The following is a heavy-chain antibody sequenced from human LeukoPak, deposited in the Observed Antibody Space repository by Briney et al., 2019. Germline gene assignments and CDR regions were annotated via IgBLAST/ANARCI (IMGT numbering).Heavy chain of an antibody. D-gene: IGHD3-22*01. CDR3: AKFDARVRRDYYDSSGYFDAFDI. CDR1: GFTFSSYA. V-gene: IGHV3-23*01. J-gene: IGHJ3*02. Sequence: GGSLGLSCAASGFTFSSYAMSWVRQAPGKGLEWVSAISGSGGSTYYADSVKGRFTISRDNSKNTLYLQMNSLRAEDTAVYYCAKFDARVRRDYYDSSGYFDAFDIWGQGTMVTVSS. CDR2: ISGSGGST.